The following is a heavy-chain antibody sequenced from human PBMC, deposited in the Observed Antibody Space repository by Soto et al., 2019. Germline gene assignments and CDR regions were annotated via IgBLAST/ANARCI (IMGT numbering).Heavy chain of an antibody. Sequence: QVQLQQWGAGLLKTSETLSLTCAVYGGSFSGYYWTWIRQPPGTGLEWIGVINHSGRTNYNPSIKSRVTISVDTSNNPFSLKLTSVTAADTAVYYCARNKITGLFDYWGQGTLVTVSS. CDR1: GGSFSGYY. D-gene: IGHD2-8*02. V-gene: IGHV4-34*01. J-gene: IGHJ4*02. CDR2: INHSGRT. CDR3: ARNKITGLFDY.